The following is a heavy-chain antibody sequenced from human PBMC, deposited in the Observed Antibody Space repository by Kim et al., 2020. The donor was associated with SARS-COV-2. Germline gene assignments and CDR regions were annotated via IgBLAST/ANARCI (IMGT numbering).Heavy chain of an antibody. CDR1: GFTFSSYS. V-gene: IGHV3-48*04. Sequence: GGSLRLSCAASGFTFSSYSMNWVRQAPGKGLEWVSYISSSSSTIYYADSVKGRFTISRDNAKNSLYLQMNSLRAEDTAVYYCARDQDYGDYSNWFDPWGQGTLVTVSS. CDR3: ARDQDYGDYSNWFDP. D-gene: IGHD4-17*01. CDR2: ISSSSSTI. J-gene: IGHJ5*02.